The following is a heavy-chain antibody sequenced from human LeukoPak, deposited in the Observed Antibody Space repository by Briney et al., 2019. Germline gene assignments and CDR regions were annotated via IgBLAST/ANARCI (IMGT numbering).Heavy chain of an antibody. CDR2: ISHDGSSN. Sequence: QTGGSLRLSCAASGFIFSSYGMHWVRQAPGEGLEWVAAISHDGSSNNYADSVKGRFTISRDNSKNTLYLQVSSLRGDDTAVYYCAKERGAFDAFDIWGQGTMVTVSS. CDR3: AKERGAFDAFDI. J-gene: IGHJ3*02. D-gene: IGHD2/OR15-2a*01. CDR1: GFIFSSYG. V-gene: IGHV3-30*18.